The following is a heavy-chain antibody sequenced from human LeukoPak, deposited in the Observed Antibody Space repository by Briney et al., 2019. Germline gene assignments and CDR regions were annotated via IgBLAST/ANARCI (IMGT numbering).Heavy chain of an antibody. D-gene: IGHD2-21*02. J-gene: IGHJ4*02. V-gene: IGHV5-51*01. CDR2: VCPSDSDT. CDR1: GYSFTDYY. CDR3: ARIKAFCGGDCPLLYRY. Sequence: GDSLKISCKASGYSFTDYYIGWVRQMPGKGLEWMGIVCPSDSDTRYSPSFQGQVTISADKSINTAYLQWSSLKASDTAMYYCARIKAFCGGDCPLLYRYWGRGTLVTVSS.